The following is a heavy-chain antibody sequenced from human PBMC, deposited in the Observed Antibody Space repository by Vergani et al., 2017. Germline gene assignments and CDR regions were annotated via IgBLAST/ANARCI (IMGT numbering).Heavy chain of an antibody. Sequence: QVQLQQWGAGLLKPSETLSLTCAVYGGSFSGYYWSWIRQPPGKGLEWIGEINHSGSTNYNPSLKSRVTISVETSKNQFSLKLSSVTAADTAVYYCARGSSWDNYYYYYMDVWGKGTTVTVSS. CDR2: INHSGST. D-gene: IGHD6-6*01. CDR1: GGSFSGYY. V-gene: IGHV4-34*01. CDR3: ARGSSWDNYYYYYMDV. J-gene: IGHJ6*03.